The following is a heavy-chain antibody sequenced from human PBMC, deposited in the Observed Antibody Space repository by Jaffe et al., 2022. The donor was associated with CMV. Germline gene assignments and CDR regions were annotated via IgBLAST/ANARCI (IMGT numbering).Heavy chain of an antibody. V-gene: IGHV4-59*08. CDR1: GGSISSYY. Sequence: QVQLQESGPGLVKPSETLSLTCTVSGGSISSYYWSWIRQPPGKGLEWIGYIYYSGSTNYNPSLKSRVTISVDTSKNQFSLKLSSVTAADTAVYYCARLGGRCGGDCFPDAFDIWGQGTMVTVSS. CDR2: IYYSGST. D-gene: IGHD2-21*02. CDR3: ARLGGRCGGDCFPDAFDI. J-gene: IGHJ3*02.